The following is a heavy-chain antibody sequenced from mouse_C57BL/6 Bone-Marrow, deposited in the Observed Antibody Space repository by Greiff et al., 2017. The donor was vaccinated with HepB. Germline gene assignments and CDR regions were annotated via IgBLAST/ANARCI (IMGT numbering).Heavy chain of an antibody. Sequence: VQLQQSGPVLVKPGASVKMSCKASGYTFTDYYMNWVKQSHGKSLEWIGVINPYNGGTSYNQKFKGKATLTVDKSSSTAYMELNSLTSEDSAVYYCFYYGNPCWYFDVWGTGTTVTVSS. J-gene: IGHJ1*03. D-gene: IGHD2-1*01. CDR2: INPYNGGT. CDR3: FYYGNPCWYFDV. CDR1: GYTFTDYY. V-gene: IGHV1-19*01.